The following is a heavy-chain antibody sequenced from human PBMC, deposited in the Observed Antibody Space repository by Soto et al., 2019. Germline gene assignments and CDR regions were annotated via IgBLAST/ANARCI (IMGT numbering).Heavy chain of an antibody. CDR3: ARGLAYCGGDCP. Sequence: SETLSLTCNVSGVSVTRGTYYWSWVRQTPGRGLEWIGYISYGGSTNYNPSLESRVTISVDTSKNQFSLKLTSVTAADTAVYYCARGLAYCGGDCPWGQGTLVTVSS. J-gene: IGHJ5*02. D-gene: IGHD2-21*02. CDR2: ISYGGST. CDR1: GVSVTRGTYY. V-gene: IGHV4-61*01.